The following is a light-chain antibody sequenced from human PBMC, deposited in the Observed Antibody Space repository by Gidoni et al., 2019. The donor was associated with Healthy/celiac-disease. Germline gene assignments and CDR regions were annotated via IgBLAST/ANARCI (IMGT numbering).Light chain of an antibody. J-gene: IGKJ2*01. CDR3: MQALQTPPT. CDR2: LGS. Sequence: DIVMIQSPLSLPVTPGGPASISCRSSQSLLHSNGYNYLDWYLQKPGQSPQLLIYLGSNRASGVPDRFSGSGSGTDFTLKISRVEAEDVGVYYCMQALQTPPTFGQGTKLEIK. V-gene: IGKV2-28*01. CDR1: QSLLHSNGYNY.